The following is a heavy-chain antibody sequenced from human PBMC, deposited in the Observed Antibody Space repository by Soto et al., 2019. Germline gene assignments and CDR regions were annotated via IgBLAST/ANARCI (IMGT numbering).Heavy chain of an antibody. J-gene: IGHJ4*02. D-gene: IGHD1-1*01. CDR1: VGSISSGGYS. V-gene: IGHV4-30-2*01. CDR3: ARGLWHDVFQY. CDR2: VHHSGST. Sequence: PSETLSVTCAFSVGSISSGGYSWTWIRQPPGKGLEWIGYVHHSGSTNYNPSLKTRVNISVDRPNNQFFLNLTSATAADSAVYYCARGLWHDVFQYWGPGILVTVSS.